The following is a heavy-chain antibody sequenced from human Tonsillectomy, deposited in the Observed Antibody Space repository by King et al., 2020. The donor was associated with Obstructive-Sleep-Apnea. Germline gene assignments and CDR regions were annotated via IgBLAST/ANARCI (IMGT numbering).Heavy chain of an antibody. CDR1: GDSISNYY. Sequence: VQLQESGPGLVKPSETLSLTCTVSGDSISNYYWSLIRQPPGKGLEGIGYIYYSGNSNYNPSLNSRVTISGDKSKIQFSLRLSSVTDADTAVYYCARHRGVEDYGGYGDYFDYWGQGTLVTVSS. V-gene: IGHV4-59*08. CDR2: IYYSGNS. D-gene: IGHD5-12*01. J-gene: IGHJ4*02. CDR3: ARHRGVEDYGGYGDYFDY.